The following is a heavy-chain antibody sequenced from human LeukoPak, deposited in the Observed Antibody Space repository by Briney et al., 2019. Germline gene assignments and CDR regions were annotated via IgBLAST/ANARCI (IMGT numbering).Heavy chain of an antibody. CDR3: ARDPGYSSPRGDY. V-gene: IGHV1-2*02. CDR2: INPNSGGP. CDR1: GYTFTDYF. Sequence: GASVKVSCKASGYTFTDYFMHWVRQAPGQGLEWMGWINPNSGGPHYAQKFQGRVTMTRDTSISTAYMELSRLRSDDTAVYYCARDPGYSSPRGDYWGQGTLVTVSS. J-gene: IGHJ4*02. D-gene: IGHD5-18*01.